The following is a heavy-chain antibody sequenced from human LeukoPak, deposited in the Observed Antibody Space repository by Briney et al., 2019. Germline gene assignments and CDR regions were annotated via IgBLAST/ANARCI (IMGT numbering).Heavy chain of an antibody. CDR3: ARGGSGGYYCNVFAS. CDR2: ISISGSTI. V-gene: IGHV3-48*03. J-gene: IGHJ3*02. Sequence: GGSLRLSCAVSGFTVSSFEMNWVRQAPGKGLEWVSYISISGSTIYADPVKGRFTISRDNAKNSVHLQMNSPTAEDTAVYYCARGGSGGYYCNVFASWGEGTMVTASA. CDR1: GFTVSSFE. D-gene: IGHD3-22*01.